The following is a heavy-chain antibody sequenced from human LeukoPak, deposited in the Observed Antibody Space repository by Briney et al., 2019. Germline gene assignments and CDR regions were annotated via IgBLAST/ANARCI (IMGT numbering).Heavy chain of an antibody. CDR3: ARGQFQRDY. J-gene: IGHJ4*02. CDR1: GGSFSGYF. V-gene: IGHV4-34*01. Sequence: SETLSLTCAVYGGSFSGYFWGWIRQPPGKGLEWIGEVNHSGRTNQNPSLKGRVTISVDTSKNQFSLNLRSVTAADTAVYYCARGQFQRDYWGQGTLVTVSS. CDR2: VNHSGRT.